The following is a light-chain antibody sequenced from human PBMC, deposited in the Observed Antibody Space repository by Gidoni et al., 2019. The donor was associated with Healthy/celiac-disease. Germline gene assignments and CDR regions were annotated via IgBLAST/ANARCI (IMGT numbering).Light chain of an antibody. J-gene: IGKJ1*01. CDR1: QSVSSSD. Sequence: VLTQSPGTLSLSPGERATLSCRASQSVSSSDLAWYQQKPGQAPRLPIYGASSRATGIPDRFSGSGSGTDFTLSISRLEPEDFAVYYCQQYGSSPWTFGQGTKVEIK. CDR3: QQYGSSPWT. V-gene: IGKV3-20*01. CDR2: GAS.